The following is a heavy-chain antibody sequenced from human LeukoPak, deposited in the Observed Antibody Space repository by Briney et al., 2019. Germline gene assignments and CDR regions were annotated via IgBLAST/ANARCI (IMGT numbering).Heavy chain of an antibody. CDR3: AKDKGDFWSGYPMDV. D-gene: IGHD3-3*01. J-gene: IGHJ6*03. Sequence: GRSLRLSCAASGFSFDDYAMHWVRQAPGKGLEWVSGINWNSAKIGYADSVKGRFKISRDSAKNSLYLQMNSLRAEDMALYYCAKDKGDFWSGYPMDVWGKGTTVTVSS. CDR2: INWNSAKI. V-gene: IGHV3-9*03. CDR1: GFSFDDYA.